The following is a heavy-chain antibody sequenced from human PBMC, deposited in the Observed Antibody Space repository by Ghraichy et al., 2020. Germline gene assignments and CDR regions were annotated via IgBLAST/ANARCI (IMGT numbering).Heavy chain of an antibody. CDR1: GFTFSNYV. Sequence: GSLRLSCAASGFTFSNYVMSWVRQAPGKGLQLVSFITGSAGSTYYAESVQGRFTISRDNSKNTLYLQLNSLRAEDTAVYYCAKIGSVGWYFDYWGQGTLVTVSS. V-gene: IGHV3-23*01. CDR2: ITGSAGST. D-gene: IGHD1-26*01. CDR3: AKIGSVGWYFDY. J-gene: IGHJ4*02.